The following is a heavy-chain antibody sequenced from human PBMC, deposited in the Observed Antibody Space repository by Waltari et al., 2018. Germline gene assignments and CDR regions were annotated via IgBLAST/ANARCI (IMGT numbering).Heavy chain of an antibody. CDR1: GYSFLNHG. CDR3: ARGLYDYSRYYLDI. Sequence: QLVLSGNEVKFPGSSVKVSFESSGYSFLNHGFSWVRHVPGQGLEWMGWIRVYSGNTDSSQKFQGRLTLTADTSTSTAYLELRSLRSDDTAVYFCARGLYDYSRYYLDIWGRGTLVTVSS. V-gene: IGHV1-18*04. J-gene: IGHJ2*01. CDR2: IRVYSGNT. D-gene: IGHD3-16*01.